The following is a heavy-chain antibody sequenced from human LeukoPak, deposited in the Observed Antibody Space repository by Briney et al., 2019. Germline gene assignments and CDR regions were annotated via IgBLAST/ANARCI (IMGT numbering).Heavy chain of an antibody. CDR2: ISPDGSSA. D-gene: IGHD6-13*01. J-gene: IGHJ4*02. V-gene: IGHV3-74*01. Sequence: PGGSLRLSCAASGFTFSSYWMHWVRQAPGKGLVWVSRISPDGSSALYADSVKGRFTISRDNAKNTLYLQMNSLRAEDTAVYYCARDPEGDAAAEDFDYWGQGTLVTVSS. CDR3: ARDPEGDAAAEDFDY. CDR1: GFTFSSYW.